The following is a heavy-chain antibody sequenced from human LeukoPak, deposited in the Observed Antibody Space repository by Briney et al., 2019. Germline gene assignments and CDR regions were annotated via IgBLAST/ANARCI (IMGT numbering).Heavy chain of an antibody. CDR3: ASHGTLTVGWFDP. CDR1: GFIFSSHG. J-gene: IGHJ5*02. D-gene: IGHD3-9*01. CDR2: IRYDGSNK. V-gene: IGHV3-30*02. Sequence: QPGGSLRLSCVASGFIFSSHGMHWVRQAPGKGLEWVAFIRYDGSNKYYADSVKGRFTISRDNSKNTVYLQMNSLRVEDTAVYFCASHGTLTVGWFDPWGQGTLVTVSS.